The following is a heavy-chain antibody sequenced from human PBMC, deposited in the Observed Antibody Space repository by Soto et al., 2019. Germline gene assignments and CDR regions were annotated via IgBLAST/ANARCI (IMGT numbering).Heavy chain of an antibody. Sequence: GGSLRLSCAASGFTFSSYGMHWVRQAPGKGLEWVAVIWYDGSNKYYADSVKGRFTISRDNSKNTLYLQMNSLRAEDTAVYYCARGYYYDSSGYYADFDYWGQGTLVTVSS. CDR3: ARGYYYDSSGYYADFDY. J-gene: IGHJ4*02. V-gene: IGHV3-33*01. D-gene: IGHD3-22*01. CDR2: IWYDGSNK. CDR1: GFTFSSYG.